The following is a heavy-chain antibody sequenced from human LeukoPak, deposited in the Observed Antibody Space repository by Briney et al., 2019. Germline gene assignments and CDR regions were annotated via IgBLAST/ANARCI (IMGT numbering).Heavy chain of an antibody. CDR1: GGTFSSYA. Sequence: SVTVSCKASGGTFSSYAISWVRQAPGQGLEWMGGIIPIFGTANYAQKFQGRVTITADESTSTAYMELSSLRSEDTAVYYCAREVVGATYYFDYWGQGTLVTVSS. D-gene: IGHD1-26*01. J-gene: IGHJ4*02. CDR3: AREVVGATYYFDY. V-gene: IGHV1-69*13. CDR2: IIPIFGTA.